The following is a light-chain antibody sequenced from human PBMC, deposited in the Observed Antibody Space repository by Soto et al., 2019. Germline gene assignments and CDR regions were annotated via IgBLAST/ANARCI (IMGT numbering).Light chain of an antibody. Sequence: IQLTQSPSSLSADVGDRVTITCRASQGINNDVAWYQQRAGKAPKLLIYGASTLQSGVPSRFSGSGSGTEFTLTISSLQPEDFATYHCQQLQRTPFTFGPGTTVDV. V-gene: IGKV1-9*01. CDR3: QQLQRTPFT. CDR1: QGINND. CDR2: GAS. J-gene: IGKJ3*01.